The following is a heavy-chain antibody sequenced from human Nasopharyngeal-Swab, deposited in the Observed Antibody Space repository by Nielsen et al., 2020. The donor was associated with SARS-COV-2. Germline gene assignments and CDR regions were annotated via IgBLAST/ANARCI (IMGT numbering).Heavy chain of an antibody. V-gene: IGHV3-23*01. CDR3: AKDLGVESPLWFDY. J-gene: IGHJ4*02. Sequence: GSLKIPCTASGFTFRSYAMSWGRRAPGKGLEWVTEIRGSGGSTYYAESVKGRFTISRDNSKNTLYLQMSSLRAEDTAIYYCAKDLGVESPLWFDYWGQGTLLTVSS. CDR2: IRGSGGST. D-gene: IGHD4-23*01. CDR1: GFTFRSYA.